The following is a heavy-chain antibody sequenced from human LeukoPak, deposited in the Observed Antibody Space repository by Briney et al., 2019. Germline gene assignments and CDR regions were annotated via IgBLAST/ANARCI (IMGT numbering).Heavy chain of an antibody. V-gene: IGHV3-21*01. CDR2: ISSSSSYI. D-gene: IGHD3-22*01. Sequence: GSLRLSCAASGFTFSSYSMNWVRQAPGKGLEWVSSISSSSSYIYYADSVKGRFTISRDNAKNSLYLQMNSLRAEDTAVYCCAREPGLPRYYYDSSGYYYDYWGQGTLVTVSS. J-gene: IGHJ4*02. CDR1: GFTFSSYS. CDR3: AREPGLPRYYYDSSGYYYDY.